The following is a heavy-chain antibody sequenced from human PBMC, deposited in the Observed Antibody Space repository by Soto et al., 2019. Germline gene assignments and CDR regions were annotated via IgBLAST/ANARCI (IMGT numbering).Heavy chain of an antibody. CDR1: GYTFTSYG. CDR3: ARDPNQWLLRGCWFDP. CDR2: ISAYNGNT. J-gene: IGHJ5*02. V-gene: IGHV1-18*01. D-gene: IGHD6-19*01. Sequence: ASVKVSCKASGYTFTSYGISWVRQAPGQGLEWMGWISAYNGNTNYAQKLQGRVTMTTDTSTSTAYMELRSLRSDDTAVYYCARDPNQWLLRGCWFDPWGQGTLVTVSS.